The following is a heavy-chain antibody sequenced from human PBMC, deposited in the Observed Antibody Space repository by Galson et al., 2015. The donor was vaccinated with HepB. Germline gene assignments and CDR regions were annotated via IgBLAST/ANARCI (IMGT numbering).Heavy chain of an antibody. D-gene: IGHD5-24*01. J-gene: IGHJ5*02. V-gene: IGHV4-31*03. CDR2: IYYSGST. CDR1: GGSVSSGGYY. Sequence: LSLTCTVSGGSVSSGGYYWTWIRQHPGKGLEWIGYIYYSGSTYYNPSLKSRVTISVDTSKNQFSLKLRSVTAADTAVYFCTRQRDDDKVDWFDPWGQGTLVTVSS. CDR3: TRQRDDDKVDWFDP.